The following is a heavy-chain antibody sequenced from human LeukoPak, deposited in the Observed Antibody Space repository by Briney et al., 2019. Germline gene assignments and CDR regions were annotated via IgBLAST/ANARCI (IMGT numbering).Heavy chain of an antibody. V-gene: IGHV3-33*06. Sequence: GGPLRLYCAASGFTFSSYGMHWVGQAPGKGLAWVAVIWYDGSNKYYADSVKGRFTISRDNSKNTLYLQMNSLRAEDTAVYYCAKDRGWDDAFDIWGQGTMVTVSS. CDR2: IWYDGSNK. CDR1: GFTFSSYG. J-gene: IGHJ3*02. D-gene: IGHD6-19*01. CDR3: AKDRGWDDAFDI.